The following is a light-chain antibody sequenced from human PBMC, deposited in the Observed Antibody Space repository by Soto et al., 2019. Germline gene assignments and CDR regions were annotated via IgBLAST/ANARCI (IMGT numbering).Light chain of an antibody. CDR3: QQRSNWPPVT. CDR2: DAS. J-gene: IGKJ4*01. CDR1: QSVSSY. V-gene: IGKV3-11*01. Sequence: EIVLTQSPATLSLSPGARAPLSCRASQSVSSYLAWHQQKPGQAPRLLIYDASNRATGIPARFSGSGSGTDFTLTISSLEPEDFAVYYCQQRSNWPPVTFGGGTKVDI.